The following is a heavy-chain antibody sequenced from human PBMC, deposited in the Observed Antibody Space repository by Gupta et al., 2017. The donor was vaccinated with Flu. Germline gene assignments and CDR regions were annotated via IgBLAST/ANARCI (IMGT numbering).Heavy chain of an antibody. CDR2: LGIA. J-gene: IGHJ4*02. D-gene: IGHD4-17*01. V-gene: IGHV1-69*04. Sequence: LGIANYAQKFQGRVTITADKSTSTAYMELSSLRSEDTAVYYCAREIPTTVTTSYYFDYWGQGTLVTVSS. CDR3: AREIPTTVTTSYYFDY.